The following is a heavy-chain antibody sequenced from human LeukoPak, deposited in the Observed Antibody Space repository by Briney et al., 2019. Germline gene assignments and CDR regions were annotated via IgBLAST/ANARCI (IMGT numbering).Heavy chain of an antibody. D-gene: IGHD4-17*01. J-gene: IGHJ4*02. V-gene: IGHV4-59*01. CDR1: GVSIRTYY. CDR3: ARGGDYEIDY. CDR2: IYRGST. Sequence: SETLSLTRTVSGVSIRTYYWNWIRQPPGKGPEWIGYIYRGSTNYNPSFESRVTISVDTSKNQFSLKLSSVTAADTAAYYCARGGDYEIDYWGQGILVTVSS.